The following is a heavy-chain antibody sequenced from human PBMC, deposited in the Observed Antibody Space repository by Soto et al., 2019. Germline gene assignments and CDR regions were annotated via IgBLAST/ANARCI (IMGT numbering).Heavy chain of an antibody. Sequence: QVQLVQSGAEVKRPGSSVKVSFKASGDTFNFYSINWVRQAPGLGLEWMGRVNPIVSMSNYAQKFQGRVTMTADKSTSTAYMEISSLRSEDTAIYYCATSYGSGYRAFDYWGQGALVTVSS. CDR3: ATSYGSGYRAFDY. V-gene: IGHV1-69*02. CDR2: VNPIVSMS. D-gene: IGHD3-10*01. CDR1: GDTFNFYS. J-gene: IGHJ4*02.